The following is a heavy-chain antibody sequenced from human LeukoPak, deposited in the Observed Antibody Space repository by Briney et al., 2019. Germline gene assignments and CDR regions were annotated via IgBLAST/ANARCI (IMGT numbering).Heavy chain of an antibody. V-gene: IGHV4-61*02. CDR2: IYTSGST. J-gene: IGHJ6*02. Sequence: PSETLSLTCTVSGCSISSGSYYWSWIRQPAGKGLEWIGRIYTSGSTDYNRSLKSRVTISVDTSKNQFSLKLSSVTAADTAVYYCASGYCSSTSCHPPYYGMDVWGQGTTVTVSS. CDR1: GCSISSGSYY. CDR3: ASGYCSSTSCHPPYYGMDV. D-gene: IGHD2-2*01.